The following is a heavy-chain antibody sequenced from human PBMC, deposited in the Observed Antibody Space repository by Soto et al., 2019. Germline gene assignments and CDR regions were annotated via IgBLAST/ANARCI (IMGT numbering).Heavy chain of an antibody. J-gene: IGHJ4*02. CDR1: GFTFSSYA. V-gene: IGHV3-23*01. D-gene: IGHD3-3*01. Sequence: GSLRLSCAASGFTFSSYAMSWVRQAPGKGLEWVSAISGSGGSTYYADSVKGRFTISRDNSKNTLYLQMNSLRAEDTAVYYCAKRYYDFWSGYHNYFDYWGQGTLVTVSS. CDR2: ISGSGGST. CDR3: AKRYYDFWSGYHNYFDY.